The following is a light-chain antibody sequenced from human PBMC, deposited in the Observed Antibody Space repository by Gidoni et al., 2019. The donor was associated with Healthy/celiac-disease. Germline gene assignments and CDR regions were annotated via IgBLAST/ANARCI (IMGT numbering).Light chain of an antibody. CDR2: EVS. J-gene: IGLJ1*01. CDR1: SRYVGSYNL. V-gene: IGLV2-23*02. CDR3: CSYAGSSTYV. Sequence: QSALPQPASLSGSPGQPITISRTGTSRYVGSYNLVSWYQQHPGKAPKLMIYEVSKRPSGVSNRFSGSKSGNTASLTISGLQAEDEADYYCCSYAGSSTYVFGTGTKVTVL.